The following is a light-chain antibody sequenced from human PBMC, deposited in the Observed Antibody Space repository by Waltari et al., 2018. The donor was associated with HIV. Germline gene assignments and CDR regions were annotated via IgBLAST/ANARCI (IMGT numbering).Light chain of an antibody. J-gene: IGLJ2*01. CDR1: NFRNFD. V-gene: IGLV3-19*01. CDR2: RSN. Sequence: SELTQDPAVSVALGQTVSITCPGYNFRNFDASWYQMKPGQDPLRVVYRSNKRPSGISDRLSGSSSGDTASLTITGLQAGDEADYYCSSRDSSGNYVVFGGGTTLTVL. CDR3: SSRDSSGNYVV.